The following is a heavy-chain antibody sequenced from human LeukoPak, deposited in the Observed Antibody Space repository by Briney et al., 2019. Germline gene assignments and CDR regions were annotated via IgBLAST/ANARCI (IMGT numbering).Heavy chain of an antibody. CDR1: GFTFDDYA. V-gene: IGHV3-43D*03. CDR3: AKDFPDRGYSYGYSWGYFDY. CDR2: ISLDGGST. Sequence: PGGSLRLSCAASGFTFDDYAMHWVRQAPGKGLEWVSLISLDGGSTYYADSVKGRFTISGDDSKNSLYLQMNSLRAEDTALYYCAKDFPDRGYSYGYSWGYFDYWGQGPLVTVSS. D-gene: IGHD5-18*01. J-gene: IGHJ4*02.